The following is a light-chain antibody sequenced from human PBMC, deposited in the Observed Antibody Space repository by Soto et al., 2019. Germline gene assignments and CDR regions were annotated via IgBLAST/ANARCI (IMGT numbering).Light chain of an antibody. V-gene: IGLV1-44*01. CDR3: AAWDDSLNGVG. J-gene: IGLJ2*01. CDR2: SNN. CDR1: SSNIGSHA. Sequence: QSVLTQPPSASGTPGQRVTISCSGSSSNIGSHAVNWYQQLPGTAPKLLIYSNNQRPSGVPDRFSGSKSGTSASLAISGLHSEDEAEYYCAAWDDSLNGVGFGGGTQLTVL.